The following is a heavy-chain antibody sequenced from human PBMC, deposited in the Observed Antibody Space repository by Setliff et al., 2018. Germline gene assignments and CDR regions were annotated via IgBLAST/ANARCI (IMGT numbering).Heavy chain of an antibody. D-gene: IGHD2-15*01. CDR1: GYTFAKYG. V-gene: IGHV1-18*01. CDR3: ARERATIVVEPDQAFFHH. Sequence: ASVKVSCKAFGYTFAKYGTSWVRQAPGQGLEWMRWISGYNGYTVYAQKLQGRVTLTTDTSTNTAYMELRSLRSDDTAVYYCARERATIVVEPDQAFFHHWGQGTLVTVSS. CDR2: ISGYNGYT. J-gene: IGHJ1*01.